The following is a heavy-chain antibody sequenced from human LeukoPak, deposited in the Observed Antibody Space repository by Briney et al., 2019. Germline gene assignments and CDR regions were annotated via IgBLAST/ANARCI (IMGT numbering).Heavy chain of an antibody. D-gene: IGHD3-22*01. CDR3: AKRVSGYYPYFDY. CDR1: GFTFSSYG. CDR2: ISYDGSNK. V-gene: IGHV3-30*18. Sequence: GRSLRLSCAVSGFTFSSYGMHCVREAPGEGLGWGAVISYDGSNKYYADSVKGRFTISRDNSKNTLYLQMNSLRAEDTAVYYCAKRVSGYYPYFDYWGQGTLVTVSS. J-gene: IGHJ4*02.